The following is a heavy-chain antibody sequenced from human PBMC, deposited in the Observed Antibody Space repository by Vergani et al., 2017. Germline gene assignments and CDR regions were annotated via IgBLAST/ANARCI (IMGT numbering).Heavy chain of an antibody. Sequence: EVPLLESGGRLKQPGGSVRLSCAASGFTFSTYAMHWVRQAPGKGLEWVSALTGGGGSTYYADSFKGRFIISRDNSRDTLYLQMNSLRPEDTATYYCVKDAGSYENCFDSWGQGTLVTVSS. D-gene: IGHD1-26*01. V-gene: IGHV3-23*01. J-gene: IGHJ5*01. CDR2: LTGGGGST. CDR3: VKDAGSYENCFDS. CDR1: GFTFSTYA.